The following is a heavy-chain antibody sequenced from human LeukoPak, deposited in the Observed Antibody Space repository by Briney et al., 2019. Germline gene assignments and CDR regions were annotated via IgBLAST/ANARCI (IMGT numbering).Heavy chain of an antibody. CDR1: GFTFNDFY. V-gene: IGHV3-11*05. CDR3: VRARFTTFVYY. CDR2: INHLGSQT. D-gene: IGHD3-3*01. J-gene: IGHJ4*02. Sequence: GGSLRLSCAASGFTFNDFYMSWVRQAPGKGLEWVSYINHLGSQTDYADSVKGRFTISRDNAKNSLSLQMNNLSVDDTAVYYCVRARFTTFVYYWGQGTLVTVSS.